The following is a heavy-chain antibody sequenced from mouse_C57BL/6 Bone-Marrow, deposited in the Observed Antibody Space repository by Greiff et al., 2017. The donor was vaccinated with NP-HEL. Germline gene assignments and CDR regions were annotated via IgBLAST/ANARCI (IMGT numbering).Heavy chain of an antibody. CDR3: ARDAHMDY. Sequence: DVMLVESGGGLVQSGRSLRLSRATSGFTFSDFYMEWVRQAPGKGLEWIAASRNKANDYTTEYSASVKGRFIVSRDTSQSILYLQMNALRAEDTAIYYCARDAHMDYWGQGTSVTVSS. J-gene: IGHJ4*01. CDR1: GFTFSDFY. CDR2: SRNKANDYTT. V-gene: IGHV7-1*01.